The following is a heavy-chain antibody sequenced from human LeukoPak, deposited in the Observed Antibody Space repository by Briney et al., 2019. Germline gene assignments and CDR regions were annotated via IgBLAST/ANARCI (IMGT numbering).Heavy chain of an antibody. CDR3: ARDLLTIVRGVTGAIFDY. CDR1: GYSISSGYY. D-gene: IGHD3-10*01. J-gene: IGHJ4*02. Sequence: SETLSLTCTVSGYSISSGYYWGWIRQPPGKGLEWIGSIYHSGSTYYNPSLKSRVTISVDTSKNQFSLKLSSVTAADTAVYYCARDLLTIVRGVTGAIFDYWGQGTLVTVSS. CDR2: IYHSGST. V-gene: IGHV4-38-2*02.